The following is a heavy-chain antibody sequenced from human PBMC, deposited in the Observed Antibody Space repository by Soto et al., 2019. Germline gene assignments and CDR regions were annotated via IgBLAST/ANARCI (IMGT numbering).Heavy chain of an antibody. CDR3: ARDLRRDGYNDAFDI. D-gene: IGHD5-12*01. CDR2: VNPNSGGT. Sequence: ASVKVSCKASGYTFTGYYMHWVRQAPGQGLEWMGWVNPNSGGTNYSQKFQGRVTITRDTSASTAYMELSSLRSEDTAVYYCARDLRRDGYNDAFDIWGQGTMVTVSS. CDR1: GYTFTGYY. J-gene: IGHJ3*02. V-gene: IGHV1-2*02.